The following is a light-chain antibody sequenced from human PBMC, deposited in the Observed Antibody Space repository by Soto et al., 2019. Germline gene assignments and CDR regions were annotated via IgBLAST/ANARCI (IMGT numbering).Light chain of an antibody. CDR1: QIVGTN. CDR2: GAF. J-gene: IGKJ2*01. V-gene: IGKV3-15*01. CDR3: QQYDKWPYT. Sequence: EIVLTQSPVTLSVSQGESATLSCRTSQIVGTNLAWHQQKPGQAPRLLMYGAFIRAPGFPVRFRGTGSGSEFTLTISSLQSEDGALYYCQQYDKWPYTFGQGTRVDIK.